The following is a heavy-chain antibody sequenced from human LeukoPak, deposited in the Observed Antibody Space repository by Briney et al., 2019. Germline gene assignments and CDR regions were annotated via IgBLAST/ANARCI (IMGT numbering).Heavy chain of an antibody. V-gene: IGHV1-24*01. CDR2: FDPEDGET. CDR3: ATYGTSAAIYGMDV. D-gene: IGHD2-2*01. CDR1: GFTFSSYG. Sequence: GGSLRLSCAASGFTFSSYGMHWVRQAPGKGLEWMGGFDPEDGETIYAQKFQGRVTMTEDTSTDTAYMELSSLRSGDTAVYYCATYGTSAAIYGMDVWGQGTTVTVSS. J-gene: IGHJ6*02.